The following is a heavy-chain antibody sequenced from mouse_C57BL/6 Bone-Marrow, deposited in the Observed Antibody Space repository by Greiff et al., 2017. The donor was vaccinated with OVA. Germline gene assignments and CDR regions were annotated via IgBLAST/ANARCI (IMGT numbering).Heavy chain of an antibody. V-gene: IGHV1-42*01. Sequence: DVQLQESGPELVKPGASVKISCKASGYSFTGYYMNWVKQSPEKSLEWIGEINPSTGGTTYNQKFKAKATLTVDKSSSTAYMQLKSLTSEDSAVYYCAREALKTFWYFDVWGTGTTVTVSS. CDR1: GYSFTGYY. CDR3: AREALKTFWYFDV. CDR2: INPSTGGT. J-gene: IGHJ1*03.